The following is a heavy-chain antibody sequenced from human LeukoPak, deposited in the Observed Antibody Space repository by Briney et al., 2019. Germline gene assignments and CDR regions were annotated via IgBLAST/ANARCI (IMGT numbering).Heavy chain of an antibody. D-gene: IGHD2-15*01. J-gene: IGHJ4*02. Sequence: SVKVSCKASGGIFSNYAITWVRQAPGQGLEWMGRIIPIFGTANYAQKFQGRVTITTDESTSTAYMELSSLRSEDTAVYYCARDGPLGYCSGGSCYSGYWGQGTLVTVSS. CDR3: ARDGPLGYCSGGSCYSGY. CDR1: GGIFSNYA. V-gene: IGHV1-69*05. CDR2: IIPIFGTA.